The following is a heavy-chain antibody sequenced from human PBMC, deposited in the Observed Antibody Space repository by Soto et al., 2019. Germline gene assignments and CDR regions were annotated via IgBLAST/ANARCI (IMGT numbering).Heavy chain of an antibody. Sequence: PSETLSLTCAVSRGSLSSSNWWSWVRQPPGKGLEWIGEIYHSGSTNYNPSLKSRVTISVDKSKNQFSLKLSSVTAADTAVYYCARGNDWLAPFDYWGQGTLVTVSS. J-gene: IGHJ4*02. CDR2: IYHSGST. CDR3: ARGNDWLAPFDY. D-gene: IGHD3-9*01. CDR1: RGSLSSSNW. V-gene: IGHV4-4*02.